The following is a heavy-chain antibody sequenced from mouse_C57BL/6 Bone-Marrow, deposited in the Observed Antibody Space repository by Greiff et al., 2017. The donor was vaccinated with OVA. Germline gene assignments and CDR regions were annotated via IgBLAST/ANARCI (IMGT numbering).Heavy chain of an antibody. CDR3: ASPITTVVAPYYFDY. J-gene: IGHJ2*01. V-gene: IGHV14-3*01. CDR1: GFNIKNTY. Sequence: DVKLVESVAELVRPGASVKLSCTASGFNIKNTYMHWVKQRPEQGLEWIGRIDPANGNTKYAPKFQGKATITADTSSNTAYLQLSSLTSEDTAIYYCASPITTVVAPYYFDYWGQGTTLTVSS. CDR2: IDPANGNT. D-gene: IGHD1-1*01.